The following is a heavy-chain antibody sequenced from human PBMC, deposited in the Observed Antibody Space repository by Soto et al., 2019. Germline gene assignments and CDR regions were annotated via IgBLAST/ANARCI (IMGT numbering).Heavy chain of an antibody. J-gene: IGHJ3*02. CDR2: ISSSSSYI. CDR1: GFTFSSYS. V-gene: IGHV3-21*01. D-gene: IGHD2-15*01. CDR3: ARAVYCSGGSCSDAFDI. Sequence: EVQLVESGGGLVKPGGSLRLSCAASGFTFSSYSMNWVRQAPGKGLEWVSSISSSSSYIYYADSVKGRFTISRDNAKNSLDLQMNSLRAEDTAVYYCARAVYCSGGSCSDAFDIWGQGTMVTVSS.